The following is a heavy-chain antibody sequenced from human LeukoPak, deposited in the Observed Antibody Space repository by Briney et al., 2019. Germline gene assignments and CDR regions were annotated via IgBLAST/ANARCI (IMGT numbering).Heavy chain of an antibody. Sequence: PSETLSLTCTVSGGSISSYYWSWIRQPPGKGLEWIGYIYYSGSTNYNPSLKSRVTISVDTSKNQFSLTLSSVTAADTAVYYCARAWSGYYWFDPWGQGTLVTVSS. CDR1: GGSISSYY. CDR2: IYYSGST. J-gene: IGHJ5*02. V-gene: IGHV4-59*01. D-gene: IGHD3-3*01. CDR3: ARAWSGYYWFDP.